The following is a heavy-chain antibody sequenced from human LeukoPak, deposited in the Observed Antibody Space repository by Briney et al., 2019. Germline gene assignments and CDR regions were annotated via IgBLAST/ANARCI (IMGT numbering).Heavy chain of an antibody. CDR1: GFTFTSYT. CDR3: ARKSLWFKYYDY. CDR2: TSYDGGNR. D-gene: IGHD2-21*01. J-gene: IGHJ4*02. V-gene: IGHV3-30*01. Sequence: PGGSLRLSCAASGFTFTSYTMHWVRQPPGQGLEWVAATSYDGGNRYYADYVKGRFTISRDNSNNTLFLQMKGLRPEDTAVYFCARKSLWFKYYDYWGQGIWVTVSS.